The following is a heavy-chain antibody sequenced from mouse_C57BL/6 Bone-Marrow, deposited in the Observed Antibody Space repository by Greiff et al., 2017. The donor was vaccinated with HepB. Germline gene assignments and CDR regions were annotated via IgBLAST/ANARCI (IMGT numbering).Heavy chain of an antibody. Sequence: EVLLQQSGPELVKPGASVKMSCKASGYTFTDYNMHWVKQSHGKSLEWIGYINPNNGGTSYNQKFKGKATLTVNKSSSTAYMELRSLTSEDSAVYYCASYGYDGYFDVWGTGTTVTVSS. CDR1: GYTFTDYN. J-gene: IGHJ1*03. D-gene: IGHD2-2*01. CDR3: ASYGYDGYFDV. V-gene: IGHV1-22*01. CDR2: INPNNGGT.